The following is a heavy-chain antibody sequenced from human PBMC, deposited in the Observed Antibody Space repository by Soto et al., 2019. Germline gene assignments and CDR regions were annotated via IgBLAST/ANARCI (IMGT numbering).Heavy chain of an antibody. V-gene: IGHV3-9*02. CDR1: GFTADDYA. J-gene: IGHJ4*02. Sequence: EVQLVESGGGLVQPGRSLRLSCVASGFTADDYAMHWVRQAPGKGLEWVSGISSNSDTIDYADSVKGRFTISRDNAKNTLFLPMNSLRPEDTALYYCATDMKWGLMTTIHYSDSWGQGTLVTVSS. CDR3: ATDMKWGLMTTIHYSDS. D-gene: IGHD4-17*01. CDR2: ISSNSDTI.